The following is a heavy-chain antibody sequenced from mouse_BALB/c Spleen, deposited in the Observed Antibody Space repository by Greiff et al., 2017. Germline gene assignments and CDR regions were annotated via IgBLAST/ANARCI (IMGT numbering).Heavy chain of an antibody. CDR1: GYTFTDYE. D-gene: IGHD2-4*01. Sequence: QLQQSGAELVRPGASVTLSCKASGYTFTDYEMHWVKQTPVHGLEWIGAIDPETGGTAYNQKFKGKATLTADKSSSTAYMELRSLTSEDSAVYYCTRWTMITNWYFDVWGAGTTVTVSS. CDR3: TRWTMITNWYFDV. CDR2: IDPETGGT. V-gene: IGHV1-15*01. J-gene: IGHJ1*01.